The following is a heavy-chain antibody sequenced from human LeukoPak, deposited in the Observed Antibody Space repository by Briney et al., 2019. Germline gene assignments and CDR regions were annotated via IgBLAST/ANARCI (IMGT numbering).Heavy chain of an antibody. V-gene: IGHV3-33*01. D-gene: IGHD2-21*02. CDR2: IWYDGSSK. J-gene: IGHJ3*02. CDR1: GFTFSSYG. CDR3: ARDQVDVWSLAYCGGDCYPDAFDI. Sequence: GGSLRLSCAASGFTFSSYGMHWVRQAPGKGLEWVAVIWYDGSSKYYADSVKGRFTISRDDSKNTLYLQMNSLRAEDTAVYYCARDQVDVWSLAYCGGDCYPDAFDIWGQGTMVTVSS.